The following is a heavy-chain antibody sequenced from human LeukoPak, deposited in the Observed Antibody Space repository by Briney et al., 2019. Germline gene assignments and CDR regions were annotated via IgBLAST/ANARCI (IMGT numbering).Heavy chain of an antibody. Sequence: SETLSLTCTVSGGSLSSYYWSWIRQPPGKGLEWIGYIYYSGSTNYNPSLKSRVTISVDTSKNRFSLKLSSVTAADTAVYYCARPSDYIWGQGTMVTVSS. D-gene: IGHD4-11*01. CDR3: ARPSDYI. V-gene: IGHV4-59*08. CDR2: IYYSGST. J-gene: IGHJ3*02. CDR1: GGSLSSYY.